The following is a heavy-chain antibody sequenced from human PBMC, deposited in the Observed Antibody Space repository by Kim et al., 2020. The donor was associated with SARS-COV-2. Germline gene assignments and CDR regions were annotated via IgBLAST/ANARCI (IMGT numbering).Heavy chain of an antibody. CDR3: ERLITTRRYCEGGFDP. D-gene: IGHD3-9*01. V-gene: IGHV4-39*01. CDR2: IYYSGST. CDR1: GGSISSSRYN. Sequence: ETLSLTCTVSGGSISSSRYNWGWIRQPPGKGLEWIGSIYYSGSTYYNPSLKSRVTISVDTSKNQFSLKPSSVTAADTAVYYCERLITTRRYCEGGFDPWGQGTLVTVSS. J-gene: IGHJ5*02.